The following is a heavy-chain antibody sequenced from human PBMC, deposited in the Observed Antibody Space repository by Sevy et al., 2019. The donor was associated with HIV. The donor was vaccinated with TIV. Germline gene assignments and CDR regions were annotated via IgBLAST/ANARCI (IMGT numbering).Heavy chain of an antibody. CDR3: VRDDRDGYFEY. CDR1: GYTLTCYY. V-gene: IGHV1-2*02. J-gene: IGHJ4*02. Sequence: ASVKVSCKASGYTLTCYYMHWMRQAPGQGLEWMGWINPDSGGPIYAPKFQGRVTLTRDTSISTAYMDLSRLKSDDTAVYYCVRDDRDGYFEYWGQGSLVTVSS. CDR2: INPDSGGP.